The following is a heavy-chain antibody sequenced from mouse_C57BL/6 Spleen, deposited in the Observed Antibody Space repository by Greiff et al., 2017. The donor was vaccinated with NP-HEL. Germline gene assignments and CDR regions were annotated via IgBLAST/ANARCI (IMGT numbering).Heavy chain of an antibody. V-gene: IGHV1-54*01. CDR3: ARKDGYAWFAY. Sequence: QVQLQQSGAELVRPGTSVKVSCKASGYAFTNYLIEWVKQRPGQGLEWIGVINPGSGGTNYNEKLKGKATLTADKSSSTAYMQLSSLTSEDSAVYFCARKDGYAWFAYWGQGTLVTVSA. D-gene: IGHD2-3*01. J-gene: IGHJ3*01. CDR2: INPGSGGT. CDR1: GYAFTNYL.